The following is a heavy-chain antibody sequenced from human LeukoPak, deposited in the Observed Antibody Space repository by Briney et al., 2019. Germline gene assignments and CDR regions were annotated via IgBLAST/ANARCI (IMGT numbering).Heavy chain of an antibody. D-gene: IGHD1-26*01. CDR2: IYYSGST. J-gene: IGHJ5*02. V-gene: IGHV4-39*07. Sequence: SETLSLTCTVSGGSISSSSYYWGWIRQPPGKGLNWIGSIYYSGSTYYNPSLKSRVTISVDTSKNQFSLKLSSVTAADTAVYYCAESGSYFWFDPWGQGTLVTVSS. CDR1: GGSISSSSYY. CDR3: AESGSYFWFDP.